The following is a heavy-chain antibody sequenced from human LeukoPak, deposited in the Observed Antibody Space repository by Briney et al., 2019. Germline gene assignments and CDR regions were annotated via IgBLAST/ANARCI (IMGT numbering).Heavy chain of an antibody. CDR1: GGSFSGYY. CDR3: ARGFLWSPLFSYYDSSGYYY. CDR2: INHSGST. D-gene: IGHD3-22*01. V-gene: IGHV4-34*01. Sequence: KASETLSLTCAVYGGSFSGYYWSWIRQPPGKGLEWIGEINHSGSTNYNPSLKSRVTISVDTSKNQFSLKLSSVTAADTAVYYCARGFLWSPLFSYYDSSGYYYWGQGTLVTVSS. J-gene: IGHJ4*02.